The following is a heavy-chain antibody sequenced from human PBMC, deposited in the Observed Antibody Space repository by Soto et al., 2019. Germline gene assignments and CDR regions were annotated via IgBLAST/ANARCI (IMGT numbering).Heavy chain of an antibody. Sequence: ASVKVFCKASGGTFSSYAISWVRQAPGQGLEWMGGIIPIFGTANYAQKFQGRVTITADESTSTAYMELSSLRSEDTAVYYCAMGQSGGVVMGDYWGQGTLVTVSS. CDR3: AMGQSGGVVMGDY. CDR1: GGTFSSYA. J-gene: IGHJ4*02. CDR2: IIPIFGTA. D-gene: IGHD3-3*01. V-gene: IGHV1-69*13.